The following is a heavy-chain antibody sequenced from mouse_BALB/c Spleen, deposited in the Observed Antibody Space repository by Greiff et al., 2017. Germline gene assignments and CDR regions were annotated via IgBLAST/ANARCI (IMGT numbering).Heavy chain of an antibody. CDR1: GFTFSSYG. J-gene: IGHJ1*01. CDR2: ISSGGSYT. D-gene: IGHD2-1*01. Sequence: EVHLVESGGDLVKPGGSLKLSCAASGFTFSSYGMSWVRQTPDKRLEWVATISSGGSYTYYPDSVKGRFTISRDNAKNTLYLQMSSLKSEDTAMYYCARQDGNYGYFDVWGAGTTVTVSS. CDR3: ARQDGNYGYFDV. V-gene: IGHV5-6*01.